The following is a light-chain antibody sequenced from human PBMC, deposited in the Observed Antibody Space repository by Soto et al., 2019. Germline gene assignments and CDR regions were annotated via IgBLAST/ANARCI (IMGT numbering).Light chain of an antibody. Sequence: QSVLTQPPSVSGAPGQRVTISCTGSSSNIGAGYAVHWYQKLPGTGPKLLIYNNAIRPSGVPDRFSGSRSGTSASLAITGLQAEDDADYYCQSHDNSLSGFYVFGTGTKLTVL. V-gene: IGLV1-40*01. CDR1: SSNIGAGYA. CDR3: QSHDNSLSGFYV. CDR2: NNA. J-gene: IGLJ1*01.